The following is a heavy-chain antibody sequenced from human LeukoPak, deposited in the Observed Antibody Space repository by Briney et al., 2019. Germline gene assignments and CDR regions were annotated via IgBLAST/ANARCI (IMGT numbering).Heavy chain of an antibody. CDR2: IYYSGST. Sequence: SETLSLTCTVSGGSISSYYWSWIRQPPGKGLEWIGYIYYSGSTNYDPSLKSRVTISVDTSKNQFSLKLSSVTAADTAVYYCARHNYGNYGYFDYWGQGTLVTVSS. D-gene: IGHD4-11*01. CDR3: ARHNYGNYGYFDY. V-gene: IGHV4-59*08. J-gene: IGHJ4*02. CDR1: GGSISSYY.